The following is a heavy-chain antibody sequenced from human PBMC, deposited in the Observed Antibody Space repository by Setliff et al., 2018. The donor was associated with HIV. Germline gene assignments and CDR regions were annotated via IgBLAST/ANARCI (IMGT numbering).Heavy chain of an antibody. Sequence: ASVKVSCKASGYTFSGYYRHWVRQAPGQGLEWVGWINPNNGGSTYAQNFQGRVTMTGDTSISTVFMELSSLRFDDTAVYYCASAKRSSTWLYSSGGTVDYWGLGTLVTVSS. J-gene: IGHJ4*02. CDR1: GYTFSGYY. D-gene: IGHD6-25*01. V-gene: IGHV1-2*02. CDR3: ASAKRSSTWLYSSGGTVDY. CDR2: INPNNGGS.